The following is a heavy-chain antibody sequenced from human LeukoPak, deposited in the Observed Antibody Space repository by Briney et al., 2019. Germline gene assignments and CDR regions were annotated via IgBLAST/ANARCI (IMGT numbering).Heavy chain of an antibody. CDR1: GGTFSSYA. Sequence: ASVKVSCKASGGTFSSYAISWVRQAPGQGLEWMGWIIPILGIANYAQKFQGRVTMTTDTSTSTAYMELRSLRSDDTAVYYCARDTRVDLGYCSSTSCYAPNYYYYSMDVWGQGTTVTVSS. V-gene: IGHV1-69*10. CDR2: IIPILGIA. J-gene: IGHJ6*02. D-gene: IGHD2-2*01. CDR3: ARDTRVDLGYCSSTSCYAPNYYYYSMDV.